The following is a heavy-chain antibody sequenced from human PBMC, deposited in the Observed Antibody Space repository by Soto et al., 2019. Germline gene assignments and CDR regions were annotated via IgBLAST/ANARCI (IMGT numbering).Heavy chain of an antibody. CDR1: GYTFTGYY. D-gene: IGHD1-26*01. V-gene: IGHV1-2*02. CDR3: ARGPTPGGAWELDAFDI. Sequence: ASVKVSCKASGYTFTGYYMHWVRQAPGQGLEWMGWINPNSGGTNYAQKFQGRVTMTRDTSISTAYMELSRLRSDDTAVYYCARGPTPGGAWELDAFDIWGQGTMVTVSS. J-gene: IGHJ3*02. CDR2: INPNSGGT.